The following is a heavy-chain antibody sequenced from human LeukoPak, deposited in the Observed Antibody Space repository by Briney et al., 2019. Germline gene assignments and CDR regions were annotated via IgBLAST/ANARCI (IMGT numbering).Heavy chain of an antibody. J-gene: IGHJ4*02. CDR3: ARTQSQSGSYRYYFGY. Sequence: PSETLSLTCTVSGASVGSAGYYWSWIRQPPGGGLEWIGYIYYIRNTNYNPSLKSRVTMSLEPSKNQFSLKLNSVTAADTAVYYCARTQSQSGSYRYYFGYWGQGTLVTVSS. CDR2: IYYIRNT. D-gene: IGHD1-26*01. V-gene: IGHV4-61*08. CDR1: GASVGSAGYY.